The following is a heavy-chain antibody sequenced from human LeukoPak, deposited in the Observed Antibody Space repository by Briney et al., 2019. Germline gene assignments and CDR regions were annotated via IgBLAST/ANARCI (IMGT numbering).Heavy chain of an antibody. CDR3: ARDARIAVAGTLPFDY. CDR1: GYTFTSYG. J-gene: IGHJ4*02. Sequence: ASVKVSCKASGYTFTSYGISCVRQAPGQGLEWMGWISAYNGNTNYAQKLQGRVTMTTDTSTSTAYMELRSLRSDDTAVYYCARDARIAVAGTLPFDYWGQGTLVTVSS. D-gene: IGHD6-19*01. V-gene: IGHV1-18*01. CDR2: ISAYNGNT.